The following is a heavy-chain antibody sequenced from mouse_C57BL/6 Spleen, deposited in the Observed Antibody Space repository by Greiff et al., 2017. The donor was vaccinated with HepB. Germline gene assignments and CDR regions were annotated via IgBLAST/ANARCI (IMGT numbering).Heavy chain of an antibody. J-gene: IGHJ1*03. CDR2: IDPSDSYT. V-gene: IGHV1-50*01. Sequence: QVQLQQPGAELVKPGASVKLSCKASGYTFTSYWMQWVKQRPGQGLEWIEEIDPSDSYTNYNQKFKGKATLTVDTSSSTAYMQLSSLTSEDSAVYYCARVEDYYGSSYGWYFDVWGTGTTVTVSS. CDR1: GYTFTSYW. D-gene: IGHD1-1*01. CDR3: ARVEDYYGSSYGWYFDV.